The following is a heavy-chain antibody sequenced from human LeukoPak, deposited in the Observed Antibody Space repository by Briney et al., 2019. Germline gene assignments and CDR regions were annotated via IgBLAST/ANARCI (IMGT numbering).Heavy chain of an antibody. V-gene: IGHV3-9*01. CDR1: GFTFDDYT. CDR2: ICWNGGSI. Sequence: GGSLRLSCAASGFTFDDYTMHWVWQAPGEGLEWVSGICWNGGSIVYADSVKGRFTISRDNAKNSLYLQMNSLRAEDTALYYCAKEMGIQLWVKTKTPDAFDIWGQGTMVTVSS. CDR3: AKEMGIQLWVKTKTPDAFDI. J-gene: IGHJ3*02. D-gene: IGHD5-18*01.